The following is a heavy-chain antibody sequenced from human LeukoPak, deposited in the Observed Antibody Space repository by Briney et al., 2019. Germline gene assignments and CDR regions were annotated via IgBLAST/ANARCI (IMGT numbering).Heavy chain of an antibody. CDR2: IYTSGST. J-gene: IGHJ3*02. CDR1: GVSISSGSYY. D-gene: IGHD2-21*02. V-gene: IGHV4-61*02. CDR3: ARDRGESYAYCGGDCYSGSHAFDI. Sequence: PSQTLSLTCTVSGVSISSGSYYWRWIRQPAGKGLEWIGRIYTSGSTNYNPSLKSRVTISVDTSKNQFSLKLSSVTAADTAVYYCARDRGESYAYCGGDCYSGSHAFDIWGQGTMVTVSS.